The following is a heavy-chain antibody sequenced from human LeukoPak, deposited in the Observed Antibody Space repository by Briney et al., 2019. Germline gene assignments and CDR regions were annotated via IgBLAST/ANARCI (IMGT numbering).Heavy chain of an antibody. CDR2: INHSGSN. D-gene: IGHD3-3*01. Sequence: PSETLSLTCAVYGGSFSGYYWSWIRQPPGKGLEWIGEINHSGSNNYNPSLKSRVTISVDTSKNQFSLKLSSVTAADTAVYYCASSYKRGVVIIHYVDYWGQGTLVTVSS. J-gene: IGHJ4*02. CDR1: GGSFSGYY. CDR3: ASSYKRGVVIIHYVDY. V-gene: IGHV4-34*01.